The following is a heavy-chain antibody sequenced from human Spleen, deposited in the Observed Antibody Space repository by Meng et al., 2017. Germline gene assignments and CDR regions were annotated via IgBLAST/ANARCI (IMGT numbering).Heavy chain of an antibody. CDR1: GFTFSYYG. J-gene: IGHJ5*01. D-gene: IGHD6-19*01. CDR2: IWYDGSNE. V-gene: IGHV3-33*01. CDR3: AREASSGNGFDY. Sequence: GESLKISCAASGFTFSYYGMHWVRQAPGKGLEWVAVIWYDGSNEYYADSVKGRFTISKDNSKNTLYLQMNSLRAEDTGVYYCAREASSGNGFDYWGLGTLVTVSS.